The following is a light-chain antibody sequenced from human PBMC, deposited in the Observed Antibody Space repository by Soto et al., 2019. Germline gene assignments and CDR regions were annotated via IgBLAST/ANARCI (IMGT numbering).Light chain of an antibody. CDR3: HRRSNWPRT. Sequence: EIVLTQSPATLSLSPGERATLSCRASQSFSSYLSCYQHKPGQAPRRLIYEAPNRATGIPARFSGSGSGTDFTLPTTSLEPEDFAVYYCHRRSNWPRTFGQGTKVNI. CDR1: QSFSSY. V-gene: IGKV3-11*01. J-gene: IGKJ1*01. CDR2: EAP.